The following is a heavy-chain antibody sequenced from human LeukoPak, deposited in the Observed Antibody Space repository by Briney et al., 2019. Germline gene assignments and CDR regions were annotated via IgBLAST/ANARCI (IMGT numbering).Heavy chain of an antibody. CDR1: GGSISGGTYY. V-gene: IGHV4-61*02. D-gene: IGHD3-3*01. J-gene: IGHJ4*02. CDR3: AREYGYEDY. CDR2: IYTSGST. Sequence: TLAVTCTVSGGSISGGTYYWSWIRQPAGKGLEWIGRIYTSGSTNYNPSLKSRVTISVDTSKNQFSLKLSSVTAADTAVYYCAREYGYEDYWGQGTLVTVSS.